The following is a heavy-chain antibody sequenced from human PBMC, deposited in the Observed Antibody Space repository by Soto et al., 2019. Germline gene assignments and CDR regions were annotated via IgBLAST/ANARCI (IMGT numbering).Heavy chain of an antibody. J-gene: IGHJ3*02. CDR2: IYYSGST. D-gene: IGHD3-22*01. V-gene: IGHV4-31*03. CDR3: ARAPWNYDSSGYYWWAFDI. CDR1: GGSISSGGYY. Sequence: QVQLQESGPGLVKPSQTLSLTCTVSGGSISSGGYYWSWIRQHPGKGLEWIGYIYYSGSTYYNPSLKSRVTISVDTSKNQFSLKLRSVTAADTAVYYCARAPWNYDSSGYYWWAFDIWGQGTMVTVSS.